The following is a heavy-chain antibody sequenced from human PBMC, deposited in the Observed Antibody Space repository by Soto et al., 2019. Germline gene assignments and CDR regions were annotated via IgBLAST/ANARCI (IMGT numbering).Heavy chain of an antibody. J-gene: IGHJ6*02. V-gene: IGHV3-9*01. CDR3: AKDKSNEELSVYYYNGLDV. D-gene: IGHD3-16*02. CDR1: GFAFHDYA. Sequence: EVQLVESGGGLVQPGRSLTLSCAASGFAFHDYAMHWVRQDPGKGLEWVSSISWNSGKIGYAGSVKGRFTISRDSAKNFVYLQMNSLRAEDTALYYCAKDKSNEELSVYYYNGLDVWGQGTTVIVSS. CDR2: ISWNSGKI.